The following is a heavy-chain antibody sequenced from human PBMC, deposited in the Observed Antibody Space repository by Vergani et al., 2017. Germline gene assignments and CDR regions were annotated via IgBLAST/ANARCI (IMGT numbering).Heavy chain of an antibody. J-gene: IGHJ4*02. Sequence: QAQLQQWGAGLLKPSETLSLTCAIYGGSFNDYWWTWIRPPPGKGLEWIGEIRHDGITHYSPSLKSRVTISMDTSTHQFSLNLRSVTAADTAVYYCAREGYCTNGVCFTLFDVWGQGALVTVSS. V-gene: IGHV4-34*01. D-gene: IGHD2-8*01. CDR2: IRHDGIT. CDR1: GGSFNDYW. CDR3: AREGYCTNGVCFTLFDV.